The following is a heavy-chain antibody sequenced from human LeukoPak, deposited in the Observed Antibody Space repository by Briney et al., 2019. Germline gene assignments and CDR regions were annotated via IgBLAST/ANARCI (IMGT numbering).Heavy chain of an antibody. Sequence: ASVKVSCKASGYTFTSYGLSWVRQAPGQGLEWMGWISAYNGNTNYAQKLQGRVTMTTDTSTSIAYMELRSLRSDDTAVYYCARDSGGLRYFDWFSYNPEVTFDIWGQGTMVTVSS. D-gene: IGHD3-9*01. CDR3: ARDSGGLRYFDWFSYNPEVTFDI. CDR1: GYTFTSYG. V-gene: IGHV1-18*01. CDR2: ISAYNGNT. J-gene: IGHJ3*02.